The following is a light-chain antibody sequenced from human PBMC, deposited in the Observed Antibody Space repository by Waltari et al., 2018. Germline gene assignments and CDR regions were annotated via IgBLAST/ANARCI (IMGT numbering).Light chain of an antibody. CDR1: SSDVGGYNY. J-gene: IGLJ2*01. Sequence: QSALTQPASVSGSPGQSITISCTGTSSDVGGYNYVSWYQQHPGKAPKLMIYEVSNRPSGVSQRFSGSKSGNTASLTISGLQAEDEADYYCSSYTSSSTLFGGGTKLTVL. V-gene: IGLV2-14*01. CDR2: EVS. CDR3: SSYTSSSTL.